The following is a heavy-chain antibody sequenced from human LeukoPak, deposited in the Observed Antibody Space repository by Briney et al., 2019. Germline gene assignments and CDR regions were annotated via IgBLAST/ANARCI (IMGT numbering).Heavy chain of an antibody. V-gene: IGHV4-31*03. J-gene: IGHJ4*02. Sequence: SETLSLTCTVSGGSISSGGYYWSWIRQHPGKGLEWIGYIYYSGSTYYNPSLKSRVTISVDTSKNQFSLKLSSVTAAGTAVCYCVRSRLVVPALFDYWGQGTLVTVSS. CDR2: IYYSGST. CDR1: GGSISSGGYY. CDR3: VRSRLVVPALFDY. D-gene: IGHD2-2*01.